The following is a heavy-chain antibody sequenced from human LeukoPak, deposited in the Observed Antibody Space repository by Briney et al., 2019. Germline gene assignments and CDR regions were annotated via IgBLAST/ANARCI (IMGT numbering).Heavy chain of an antibody. D-gene: IGHD2-15*01. Sequence: GGSLRLSCAASGFTFSSYAMSWVRQAPGKGLEWVSAISGSGGSTCYADSVKGRFTISRDNSKNTLYLQMNSLRAEDTAVYYCATCRSGGKPYYFDYWGQGTLVTVSS. V-gene: IGHV3-23*01. J-gene: IGHJ4*02. CDR2: ISGSGGST. CDR1: GFTFSSYA. CDR3: ATCRSGGKPYYFDY.